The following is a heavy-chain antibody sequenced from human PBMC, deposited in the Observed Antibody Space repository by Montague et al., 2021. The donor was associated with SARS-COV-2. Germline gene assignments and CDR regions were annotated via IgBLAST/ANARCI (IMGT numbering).Heavy chain of an antibody. CDR3: ARGITVTTFYYYYGMDV. Sequence: SETLSLTCALYGGSFSGYYCNWIRQPPGKGLEWIGEINHSGSTNXNPSLKSRVTISVDTSKNQFSLKLSSMTAADTAVYYCARGITVTTFYYYYGMDVWGQGTTVTVSS. CDR1: GGSFSGYY. V-gene: IGHV4-34*01. CDR2: INHSGST. J-gene: IGHJ6*02. D-gene: IGHD4-17*01.